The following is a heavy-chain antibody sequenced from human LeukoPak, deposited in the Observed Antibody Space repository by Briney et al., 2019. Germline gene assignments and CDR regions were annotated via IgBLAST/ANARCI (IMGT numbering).Heavy chain of an antibody. CDR2: INAGNGNT. V-gene: IGHV1-3*01. CDR1: GYTFTSYA. J-gene: IGHJ5*02. Sequence: ASVKVFCKASGYTFTSYAMHWVRQAPGQRLEWMGWINAGNGNTKYSQKFQGRVTITRDTSASTAYMELSSLRSEDTAVYYCARARSGYVCSSTSCYERWSTNWFDPWGQGTLVTVSS. CDR3: ARARSGYVCSSTSCYERWSTNWFDP. D-gene: IGHD2-2*01.